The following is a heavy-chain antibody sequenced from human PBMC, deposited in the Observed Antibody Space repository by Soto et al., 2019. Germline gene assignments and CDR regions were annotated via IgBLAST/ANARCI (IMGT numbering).Heavy chain of an antibody. CDR1: GFSLSRYW. V-gene: IGHV3-7*01. J-gene: IGHJ4*02. CDR2: IKPDGSER. CDR3: VRDWEGSGWPADF. D-gene: IGHD6-19*01. Sequence: EVQLLESGGGLVQPGGSLRLSCAASGFSLSRYWMSWVRQAPGKGLEWVAIIKPDGSERDYVDSVKGRFTSSRDNAKNSLFLQMDSLRVEDTAVYYCVRDWEGSGWPADFWGQGTLVTVSS.